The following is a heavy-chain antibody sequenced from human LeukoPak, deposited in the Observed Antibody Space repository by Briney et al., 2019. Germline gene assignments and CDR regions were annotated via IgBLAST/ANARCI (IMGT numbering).Heavy chain of an antibody. CDR2: INQDASEI. V-gene: IGHV3-7*01. J-gene: IGHJ4*02. CDR1: GFTFSSYA. Sequence: GGSLRLSCAASGFTFSSYAMHWVRQAPGKGLEWVGNINQDASEINYVDSVRGRFTISRDNAKNSLHLQMNSLRAEDTAVYYCATDRDNSDWQKRFDSWGQGTLVTVSS. CDR3: ATDRDNSDWQKRFDS. D-gene: IGHD2-21*02.